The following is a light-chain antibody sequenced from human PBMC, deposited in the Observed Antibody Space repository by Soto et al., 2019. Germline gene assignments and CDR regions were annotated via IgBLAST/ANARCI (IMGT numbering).Light chain of an antibody. CDR3: AAWDDSLNGVL. V-gene: IGLV1-44*01. CDR2: GNN. Sequence: QSVLTQPPSASGTPGQRVTISCSGSSSNIGSNTVNWYQHLPGTAPKLLIYGNNQRPSGVPDRFSGSKSGTSASLAISGLQSEDEADYYCAAWDDSLNGVLFGGGTKLTVL. CDR1: SSNIGSNT. J-gene: IGLJ2*01.